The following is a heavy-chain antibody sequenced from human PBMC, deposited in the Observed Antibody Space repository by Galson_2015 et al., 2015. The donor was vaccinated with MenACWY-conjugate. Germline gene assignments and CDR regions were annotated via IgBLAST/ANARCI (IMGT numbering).Heavy chain of an antibody. J-gene: IGHJ4*02. CDR2: INTNTGNT. V-gene: IGHV7-4-1*02. D-gene: IGHD4-17*01. CDR3: ARDPKQRATSVTTGRFDY. Sequence: SLRVSCKASGYTFTTYAINWLRQAPGQGLEWMGRINTNTGNTTYAHGFTGRFVISMDASVSTAYLQISSLKAEDTAVYYCARDPKQRATSVTTGRFDYWGQGTPVTVSS. CDR1: GYTFTTYA.